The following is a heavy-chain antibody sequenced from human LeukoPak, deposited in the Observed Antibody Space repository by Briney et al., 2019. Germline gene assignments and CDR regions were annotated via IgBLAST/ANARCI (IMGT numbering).Heavy chain of an antibody. CDR2: IIPIFGTA. J-gene: IGHJ4*02. CDR1: GGTFSSYA. CDR3: ARSRLTYYYDSSGYYGSPNF. V-gene: IGHV1-69*05. D-gene: IGHD3-22*01. Sequence: GASVKVSCKASGGTFSSYAISWVRQAPGQGLEWMGGIIPIFGTANYAQKFQGRVTMTRDMSTSTVYMELSSLRSEDTAVYYCARSRLTYYYDSSGYYGSPNFWGQGTLVTVSS.